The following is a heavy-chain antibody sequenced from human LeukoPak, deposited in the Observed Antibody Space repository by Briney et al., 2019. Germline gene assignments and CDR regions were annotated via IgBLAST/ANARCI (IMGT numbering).Heavy chain of an antibody. CDR2: ISSSSIYI. D-gene: IGHD3-16*02. Sequence: TGGSLRLSCAASGFTFSIYSMNWVRQAPGKGLEWVSSISSSSIYIYCADSVKGRFTISRDNAKNSMNLQMNSLRAEDTAVYYCARYKQGDNPWGSYRSTNWFDPWGQGTLVTVSS. V-gene: IGHV3-21*01. CDR1: GFTFSIYS. J-gene: IGHJ5*02. CDR3: ARYKQGDNPWGSYRSTNWFDP.